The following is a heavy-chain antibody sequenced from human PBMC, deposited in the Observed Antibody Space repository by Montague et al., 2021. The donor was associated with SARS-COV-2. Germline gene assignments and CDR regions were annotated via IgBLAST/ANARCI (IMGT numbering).Heavy chain of an antibody. CDR1: GGSISSSSYY. D-gene: IGHD6-13*01. V-gene: IGHV4-39*07. Sequence: SETLSLTCTVSGGSISSSSYYWGWIRQPPGKGLEWIGSIYYSGSTYYNPSLKSRVTISVDTSKNQFSLKLSSVTAADVAVYYCARVGRQQLVRLSGMDVWGQGTTVTVSS. CDR3: ARVGRQQLVRLSGMDV. CDR2: IYYSGST. J-gene: IGHJ6*02.